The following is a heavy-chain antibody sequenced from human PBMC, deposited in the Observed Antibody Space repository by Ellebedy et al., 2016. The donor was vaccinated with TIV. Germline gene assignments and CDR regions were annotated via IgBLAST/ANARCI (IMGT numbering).Heavy chain of an antibody. CDR3: ASYMVGPPD. CDR1: GFAFSDHS. V-gene: IGHV3-72*01. CDR2: SRSKARNYIT. Sequence: GESLKISXAASGFAFSDHSMDWVRQAPGKGLEWVGRSRSKARNYITHYAASVKGRFTISRDVSKDSLFLQMNSLETDDTAVYYCASYMVGPPDWGQGTLVTVSS. D-gene: IGHD1-26*01. J-gene: IGHJ4*02.